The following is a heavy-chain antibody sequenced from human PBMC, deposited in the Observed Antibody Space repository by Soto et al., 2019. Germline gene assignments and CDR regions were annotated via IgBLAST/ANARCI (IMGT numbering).Heavy chain of an antibody. CDR2: IIPIFGTA. V-gene: IGHV1-69*13. J-gene: IGHJ6*02. CDR3: ARVGGREMATIPHEDYYYYGMDV. D-gene: IGHD3-16*01. Sequence: ASVKVSCKASGYTFTSYGISWVRQAPGQGLEWMGGIIPIFGTANYAQKFQGRVTITADESTSTAYMELSSLRSEDTAVYYCARVGGREMATIPHEDYYYYGMDVWGQGTTVTVSS. CDR1: GYTFTSYG.